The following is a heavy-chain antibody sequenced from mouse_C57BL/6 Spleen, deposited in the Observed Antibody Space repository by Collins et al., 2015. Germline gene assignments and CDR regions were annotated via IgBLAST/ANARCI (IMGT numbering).Heavy chain of an antibody. Sequence: DVQLQESGPGLVKPSQSLSLTCTVTGYSITSDYAWNWIRQFPGNKLEWMGYISYSGSTSYNPSLKSRISITRDTSKNQFFLQLNSVTTEDTATYYCARVNGSSPDVWGAGTTVTVSS. D-gene: IGHD1-1*01. J-gene: IGHJ1*01. CDR1: GYSITSDYA. V-gene: IGHV3-2*02. CDR3: ARVNGSSPDV. CDR2: ISYSGST.